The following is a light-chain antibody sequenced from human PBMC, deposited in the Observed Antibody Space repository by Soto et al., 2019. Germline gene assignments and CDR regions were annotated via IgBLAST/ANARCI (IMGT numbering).Light chain of an antibody. Sequence: DIQMTQSPSTLSASVGDRVTITCRASQSISSWLAWYQQKPGKAPNLLIYKASSLESGVPSRFSGSGSGTAFTLTISSLQPDDFATYYCQQYNNYGTFGQGTKVEIE. CDR2: KAS. V-gene: IGKV1-5*03. CDR3: QQYNNYGT. J-gene: IGKJ1*01. CDR1: QSISSW.